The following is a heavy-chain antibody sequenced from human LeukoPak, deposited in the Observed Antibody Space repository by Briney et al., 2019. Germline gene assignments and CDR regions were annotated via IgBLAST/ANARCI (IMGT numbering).Heavy chain of an antibody. CDR3: ARDGAYSSSPDFDY. V-gene: IGHV3-48*03. CDR2: ISSSGSTI. D-gene: IGHD6-13*01. Sequence: GGSLRLSCAASGFTFSSYEMNWVRQAPGKGLEWVSYISSSGSTIYYADSVKGRFTISRDNAKNSLYLQMNSLRAEDTAVYYCARDGAYSSSPDFDYWGQGTLVTVSS. J-gene: IGHJ4*02. CDR1: GFTFSSYE.